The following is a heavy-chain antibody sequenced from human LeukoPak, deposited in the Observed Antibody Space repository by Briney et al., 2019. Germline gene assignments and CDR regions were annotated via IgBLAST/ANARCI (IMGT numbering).Heavy chain of an antibody. Sequence: GGSLRLSCAASGFTFSNYGMHWVRQAPGKGLEWVAGISYDGSNKYYADSVKGRFTISRDNSKNTLYLQMNSLRAEDTAVYYCAKGSSSSGWYGVDDYWGQGTLVTVSS. CDR1: GFTFSNYG. J-gene: IGHJ4*02. CDR3: AKGSSSSGWYGVDDY. D-gene: IGHD6-19*01. V-gene: IGHV3-30*18. CDR2: ISYDGSNK.